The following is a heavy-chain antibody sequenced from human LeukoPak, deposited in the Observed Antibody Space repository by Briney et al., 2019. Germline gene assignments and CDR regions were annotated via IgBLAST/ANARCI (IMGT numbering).Heavy chain of an antibody. J-gene: IGHJ6*02. Sequence: GGSLRLSCAASGFTFSSYGMHWVRQAPGKGLEWVAFIRYDGSNKYYADSVKGRFTISRDNSKNTLYLQMNSLRAEDTAVYYCAKDLHDYYYYGMDVWGQGTTVTVSS. CDR2: IRYDGSNK. V-gene: IGHV3-30*02. CDR1: GFTFSSYG. CDR3: AKDLHDYYYYGMDV.